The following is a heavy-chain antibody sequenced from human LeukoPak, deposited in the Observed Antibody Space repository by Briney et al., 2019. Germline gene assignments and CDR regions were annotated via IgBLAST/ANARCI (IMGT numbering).Heavy chain of an antibody. CDR1: GYRFTNYW. D-gene: IGHD1-26*01. CDR3: ARQGLHREQGPNDY. J-gene: IGHJ4*02. Sequence: GESLKISCKGSGYRFTNYWIGWVRQMPGKGLEWMGIIYPGDSNTRYSPSFQGQVTISADKSISTAYLQWSSLKASDTAMYYCARQGLHREQGPNDYWGQGTLVTVSS. V-gene: IGHV5-51*01. CDR2: IYPGDSNT.